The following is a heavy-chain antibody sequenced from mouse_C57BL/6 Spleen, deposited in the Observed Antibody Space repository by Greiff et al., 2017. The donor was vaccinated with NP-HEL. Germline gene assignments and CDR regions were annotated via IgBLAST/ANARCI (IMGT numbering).Heavy chain of an antibody. CDR1: GFSLTSYG. CDR3: ARNYYGSSYYAMDY. J-gene: IGHJ4*01. D-gene: IGHD1-1*01. V-gene: IGHV2-2*01. CDR2: IWSGGST. Sequence: VHLVESGPGLVQPSQSLSITCTVSGFSLTSYGVHWVRQSPGKGLEWLGVIWSGGSTDYNAAFISRLSNSKDNSKSQVFFKMNSLQADDTAIYYCARNYYGSSYYAMDYWGQGTSVTVSS.